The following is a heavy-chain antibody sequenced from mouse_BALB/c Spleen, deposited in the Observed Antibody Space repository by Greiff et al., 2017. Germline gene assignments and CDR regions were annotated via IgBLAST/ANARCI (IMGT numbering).Heavy chain of an antibody. CDR3: ARNYGHFAY. J-gene: IGHJ3*01. Sequence: QVQLQQSGAELMKPGASVKISCKATGYTFSSYWIEWVKQRPGHGLEWIGEILPGSGSTNYNEKFKGKATFTADTSSNTAYMQLSSLTSEVSDVYYCARNYGHFAYWGEGTLVTVSA. CDR1: GYTFSSYW. CDR2: ILPGSGST. V-gene: IGHV1-9*01. D-gene: IGHD1-2*01.